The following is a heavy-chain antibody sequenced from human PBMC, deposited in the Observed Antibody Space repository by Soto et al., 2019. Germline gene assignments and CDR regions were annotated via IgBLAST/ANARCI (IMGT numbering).Heavy chain of an antibody. J-gene: IGHJ4*02. CDR1: GGTFSSYT. CDR3: AIGSTYSGEFEF. Sequence: VQLVQSGAEVKQPGSSVKVSCKASGGTFSSYTVTWVRQAPGQGLEWMGGFVPIVGTTDYSQNFQGRLTITADESATTGYMELSSLTSDDTARYYCAIGSTYSGEFEFWGQGTLVTGSS. V-gene: IGHV1-69*01. D-gene: IGHD1-26*01. CDR2: FVPIVGTT.